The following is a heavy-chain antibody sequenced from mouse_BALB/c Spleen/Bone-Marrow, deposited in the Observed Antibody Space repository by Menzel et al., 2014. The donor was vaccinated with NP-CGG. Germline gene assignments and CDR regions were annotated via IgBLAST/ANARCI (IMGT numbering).Heavy chain of an antibody. Sequence: QVQLQQSGAELAKPGASVKMSCKASGYTFTSYWMHWVKQRPGQGLEWIGYINPSTGYTEYNQKFKDKATLTADKSSSTAYMQLSSLTSEDSAVYYCARWGDDGAFDYWGQGTTLTVSS. J-gene: IGHJ2*01. CDR3: ARWGDDGAFDY. CDR2: INPSTGYT. V-gene: IGHV1-7*01. CDR1: GYTFTSYW. D-gene: IGHD2-12*01.